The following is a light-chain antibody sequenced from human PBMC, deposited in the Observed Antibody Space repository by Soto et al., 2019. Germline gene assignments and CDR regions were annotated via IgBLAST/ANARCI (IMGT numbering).Light chain of an antibody. CDR1: QGIGNA. J-gene: IGKJ1*01. CDR3: QQYNAYST. V-gene: IGKV1-13*02. Sequence: AIQMTQSPSSLSASVGDRVTISCRASQGIGNALGWYQQKPGKAPKLLIYDASSLQSGVPSRFSGSGSATEFTLTISSLQPGDFATYYCQQYNAYSTFGQGTKVDIK. CDR2: DAS.